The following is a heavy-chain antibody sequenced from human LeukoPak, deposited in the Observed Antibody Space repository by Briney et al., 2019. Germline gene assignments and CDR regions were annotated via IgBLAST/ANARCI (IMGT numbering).Heavy chain of an antibody. J-gene: IGHJ4*02. CDR2: INPNSGGT. V-gene: IGHV1-2*02. D-gene: IGHD6-6*01. Sequence: GASVKVSCKASGYTFTGYYMHWVRQAPGQGLEWMGWINPNSGGTNYAQKFQVRVTMTRDTSISTAYMELSRLRSDDTAVYYCAISITSRPNLYYFDYWGQGTLVTVSS. CDR3: AISITSRPNLYYFDY. CDR1: GYTFTGYY.